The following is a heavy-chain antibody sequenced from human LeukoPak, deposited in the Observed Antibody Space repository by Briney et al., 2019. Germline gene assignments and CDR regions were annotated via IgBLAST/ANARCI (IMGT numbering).Heavy chain of an antibody. CDR1: GYTFTSYG. CDR2: ISAYNGNT. Sequence: ASVKVSCKASGYTFTSYGISWGRQAPGQGLEWVGWISAYNGNTNYAQKLQGRVTMTTDTSTSTAYMELRSLRSDDTAVYYCARVSYQLSAFDIWGQGTMVTVSS. CDR3: ARVSYQLSAFDI. V-gene: IGHV1-18*01. D-gene: IGHD2-2*01. J-gene: IGHJ3*02.